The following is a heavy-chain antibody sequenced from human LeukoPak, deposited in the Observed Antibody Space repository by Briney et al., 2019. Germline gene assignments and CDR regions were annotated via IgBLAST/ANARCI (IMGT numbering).Heavy chain of an antibody. CDR1: GFTFSSYG. D-gene: IGHD2-15*01. CDR3: TNTVVVVASTGFDY. J-gene: IGHJ4*02. V-gene: IGHV3-30*02. Sequence: GGSLRLSCAASGFTFSSYGMHWVRQAPGKGLEWVAFIRYDGSNKYYADSVKGRFTISRDNSKNTLYLQMNSLETEDTAVYYCTNTVVVVASTGFDYWGQGTLVTVSS. CDR2: IRYDGSNK.